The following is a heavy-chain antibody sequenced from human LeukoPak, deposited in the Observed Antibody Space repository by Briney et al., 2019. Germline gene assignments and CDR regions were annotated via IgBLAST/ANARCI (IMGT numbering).Heavy chain of an antibody. D-gene: IGHD1-1*01. Sequence: SETLSLTCAVYGGSFSGYYWGWIRQPPGKGLEWIGEINHSGSTNYNPSLKSRVTISVDTSKNQFSLKLSSVTAADTAVYYCARVRQQERRGAGIDYWGQGTLVTVSS. CDR2: INHSGST. V-gene: IGHV4-34*01. CDR3: ARVRQQERRGAGIDY. CDR1: GGSFSGYY. J-gene: IGHJ4*02.